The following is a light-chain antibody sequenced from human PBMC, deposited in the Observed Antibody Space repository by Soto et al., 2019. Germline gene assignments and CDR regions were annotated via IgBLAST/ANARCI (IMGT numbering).Light chain of an antibody. V-gene: IGKV1-5*01. CDR3: QQYDEYPLT. CDR1: QNIRSW. J-gene: IGKJ4*01. CDR2: DTS. Sequence: DIPMTQSPSTLSASVGDRVTITCRASQNIRSWLAWYQQRPGEVPNLLIWDTSKLQSGVPSRFSGSGSGTEFTLTIASLQRDDFATYWCQQYDEYPLTFGGGTKVEHK.